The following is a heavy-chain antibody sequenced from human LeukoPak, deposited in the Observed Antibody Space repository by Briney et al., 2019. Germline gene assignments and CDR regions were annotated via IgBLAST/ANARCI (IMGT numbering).Heavy chain of an antibody. CDR3: ARGTSQGADAFHV. J-gene: IGHJ3*01. D-gene: IGHD3-10*01. V-gene: IGHV3-11*01. CDR1: GFSISDYY. CDR2: IRDDSLTI. Sequence: GGSLRLSCAASGFSISDYYMNWLRQTPEKGLEWLSYIRDDSLTIHYADSLRVRFTISRDNARNLVYLQMNSLRPDDTAVYYCARGTSQGADAFHVWGQGTLVTVPS.